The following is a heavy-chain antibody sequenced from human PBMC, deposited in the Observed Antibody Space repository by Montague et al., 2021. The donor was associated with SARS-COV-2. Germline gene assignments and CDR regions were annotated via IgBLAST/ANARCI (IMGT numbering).Heavy chain of an antibody. CDR1: GLTFSRYG. Sequence: YRSLSCAASGLTFSRYGMHWVRQAPGKGLEWVAFISYDGSNKKYADSVKGRFTISRDNSKNTLYLQMNSLRAEDTAVYRCANLVVVTAGDDFEIWGQGTMVTVSS. V-gene: IGHV3-30*18. J-gene: IGHJ3*02. CDR2: ISYDGSNK. D-gene: IGHD2-21*02. CDR3: ANLVVVTAGDDFEI.